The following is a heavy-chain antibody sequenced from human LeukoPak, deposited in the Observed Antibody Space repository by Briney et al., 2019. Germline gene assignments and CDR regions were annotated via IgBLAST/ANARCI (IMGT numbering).Heavy chain of an antibody. CDR3: ASHSSSSDLNYYHYMDV. J-gene: IGHJ6*03. Sequence: SVKVSCKASGCTFSGYSLSWVRQAPGQGLEWMGVIIPICGTANYAQKFQGRVTITTDGSTSTAYMELSSLRSEDTAVYYCASHSSSSDLNYYHYMDVWRKGATVTVPS. CDR2: IIPICGTA. D-gene: IGHD6-6*01. V-gene: IGHV1-69*05. CDR1: GCTFSGYS.